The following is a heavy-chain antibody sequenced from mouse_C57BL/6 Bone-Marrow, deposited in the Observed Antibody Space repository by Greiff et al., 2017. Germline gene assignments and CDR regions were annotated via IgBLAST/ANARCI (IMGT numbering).Heavy chain of an antibody. V-gene: IGHV1-4*01. J-gene: IGHJ2*01. CDR3: ARRNYGGY. CDR1: GYTFTSYT. CDR2: INPSSGYT. Sequence: VKLQQSGAELARPGASVKMSCKASGYTFTSYTMHWVKQRPGQGLEWIGYINPSSGYTKYNQKFKDKATLTADKSSSTAYMQLSSVASEDSAVYYCARRNYGGYWGQGTTLTVSS. D-gene: IGHD1-1*01.